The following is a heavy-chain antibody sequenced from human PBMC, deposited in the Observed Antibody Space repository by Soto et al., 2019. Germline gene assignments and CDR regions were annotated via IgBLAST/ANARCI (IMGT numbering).Heavy chain of an antibody. CDR2: ISAYNGNT. D-gene: IGHD6-13*01. Sequence: QVQLVQSGAEVKKPGASVKVSCKASGYTFTSYGISWVRQAPGQGLEWMGWISAYNGNTNYAQKLQGRVTMTTDTSTSTADMALRSLRSDDTAVYYCARFLCCSSSYVGYYYGMDVWGQGTTVTVSS. CDR1: GYTFTSYG. CDR3: ARFLCCSSSYVGYYYGMDV. V-gene: IGHV1-18*01. J-gene: IGHJ6*02.